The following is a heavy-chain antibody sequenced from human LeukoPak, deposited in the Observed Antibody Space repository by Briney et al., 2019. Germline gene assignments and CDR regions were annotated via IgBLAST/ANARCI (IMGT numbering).Heavy chain of an antibody. CDR3: ARDGPAAAGGDY. J-gene: IGHJ4*02. D-gene: IGHD6-13*01. CDR1: GFTFSSYW. CDR2: INTDGSST. Sequence: PGGSLRLSCAASGFTFSSYWMHWVRQAPGKGLVWVSRINTDGSSTSYADSVKGRFTISRDNAKNTLYLQMNSLRAEDTAAYYCARDGPAAAGGDYWGQGTLVTVSS. V-gene: IGHV3-74*01.